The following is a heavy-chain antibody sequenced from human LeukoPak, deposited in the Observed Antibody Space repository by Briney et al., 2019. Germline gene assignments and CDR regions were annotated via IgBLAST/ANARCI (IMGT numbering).Heavy chain of an antibody. CDR2: ISYDGSNK. J-gene: IGHJ4*02. D-gene: IGHD6-19*01. V-gene: IGHV3-30-3*01. Sequence: SGGSLRLSCAASGFTFSSYAMHWVRQAPGKGLEWVAVISYDGSNKYYADSVKGRFTISRDNSKNTLYLQMNSLRAEDTAVYYCARDQVPGYSSGWPLDYWGQGTLVTVSS. CDR3: ARDQVPGYSSGWPLDY. CDR1: GFTFSSYA.